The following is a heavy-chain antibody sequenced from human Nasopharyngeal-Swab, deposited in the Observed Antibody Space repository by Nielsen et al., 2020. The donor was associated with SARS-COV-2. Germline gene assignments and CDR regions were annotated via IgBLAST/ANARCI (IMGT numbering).Heavy chain of an antibody. CDR1: GFTFSSYS. CDR3: ARVAYTAILFDYYYYMDV. CDR2: ISSSSSYI. D-gene: IGHD5-18*01. V-gene: IGHV3-21*01. Sequence: GGSLRLSCAASGFTFSSYSMNWVRQAPGKGLEWVSSISSSSSYIYYADSVKGRFTISRDNAKNSLYLQMNSLRAEDTAVYYCARVAYTAILFDYYYYMDVWGKGTTVTVSS. J-gene: IGHJ6*03.